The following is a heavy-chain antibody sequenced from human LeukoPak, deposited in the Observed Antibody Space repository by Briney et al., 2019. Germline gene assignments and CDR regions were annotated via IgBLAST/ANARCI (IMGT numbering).Heavy chain of an antibody. Sequence: PSETLSLTCTVSGGSISSSSYYWGWIRQPPGKGLEWIGSIYYSGSTYYNPSLKSRDTISVDTSKNQFSLKLSSVTAADTAVYYCATEAYGYSSSAATTDYWGQGTLVTVSS. J-gene: IGHJ4*02. CDR1: GGSISSSSYY. V-gene: IGHV4-39*07. D-gene: IGHD6-13*01. CDR3: ATEAYGYSSSAATTDY. CDR2: IYYSGST.